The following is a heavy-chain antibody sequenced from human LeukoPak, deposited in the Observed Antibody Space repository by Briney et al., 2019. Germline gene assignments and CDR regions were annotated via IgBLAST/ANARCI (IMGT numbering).Heavy chain of an antibody. Sequence: GGSLRLSCAASGFTFSSYAMSWVRQAPGKGLEWVSAISGSGGRTYYADSVKGRFTITRDSAKNTLYLEMNSLRVEDTAVYYCTRDANHYGGMDVWGQGTTVTVSS. CDR1: GFTFSSYA. J-gene: IGHJ6*02. V-gene: IGHV3-23*01. CDR2: ISGSGGRT. CDR3: TRDANHYGGMDV.